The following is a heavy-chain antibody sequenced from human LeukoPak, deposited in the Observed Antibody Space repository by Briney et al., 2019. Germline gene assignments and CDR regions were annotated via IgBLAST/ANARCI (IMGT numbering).Heavy chain of an antibody. CDR3: ARDLRWLQLAGDAFDI. Sequence: GGSLRLSCAASGFTFSSYWMHWVRQAPGKGLVWDSRINSDGSSTSYADSVKGRFTISRDNAKNTLYLQMNSLRAEDTAVYYCARDLRWLQLAGDAFDIWGQGTMVTVSS. J-gene: IGHJ3*02. CDR1: GFTFSSYW. D-gene: IGHD5-24*01. V-gene: IGHV3-74*01. CDR2: INSDGSST.